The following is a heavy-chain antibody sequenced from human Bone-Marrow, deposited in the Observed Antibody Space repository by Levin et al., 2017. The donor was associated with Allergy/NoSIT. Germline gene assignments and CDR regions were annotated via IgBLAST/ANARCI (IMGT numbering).Heavy chain of an antibody. CDR1: GGSFSGYY. Sequence: PSQTLSLTCAVYGGSFSGYYWSWLRQPPGKGLEWIGEINHSGSTNYNPSLKSRVTISVDTSKNQFSLKLSSVTAADTAVYYCAPSHPQHNLTSSNWFDPWGQGTLVTVSS. D-gene: IGHD1-14*01. V-gene: IGHV4-34*01. CDR3: APSHPQHNLTSSNWFDP. J-gene: IGHJ5*02. CDR2: INHSGST.